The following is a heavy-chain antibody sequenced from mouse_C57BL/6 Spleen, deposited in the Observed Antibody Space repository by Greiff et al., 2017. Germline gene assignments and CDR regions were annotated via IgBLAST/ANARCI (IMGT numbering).Heavy chain of an antibody. D-gene: IGHD1-1*01. CDR3: ARRYYGSSYFDY. Sequence: EVQLQQSGAVLVKPGASVKLSCTASGFNFKDYYMHWVKQRTEQGLEWIGRIDPEDGGTKYAPKFQGKATMTADTSSNTAYLQLSSLTSEDTAVYYCARRYYGSSYFDYWGQGTTLTVSS. CDR1: GFNFKDYY. V-gene: IGHV14-2*01. J-gene: IGHJ2*01. CDR2: IDPEDGGT.